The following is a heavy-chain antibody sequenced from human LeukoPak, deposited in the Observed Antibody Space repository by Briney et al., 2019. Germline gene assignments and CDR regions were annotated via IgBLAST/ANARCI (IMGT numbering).Heavy chain of an antibody. CDR2: IYYSGST. V-gene: IGHV4-59*01. CDR3: ARDSWGAFDY. D-gene: IGHD3-16*01. J-gene: IGHJ4*02. Sequence: SETLSLTCTVSGGSISSYYWSWIRQPPGKGLEWIGYIYYSGSTNYNPSLKSRVTISVDTSKNQFSLKLSSVTAADTAVYYCARDSWGAFDYWGQGTLVTVSS. CDR1: GGSISSYY.